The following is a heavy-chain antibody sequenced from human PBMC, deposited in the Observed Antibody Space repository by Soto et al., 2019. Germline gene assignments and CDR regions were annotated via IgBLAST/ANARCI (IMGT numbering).Heavy chain of an antibody. CDR2: IIPIFGTA. CDR3: ARACQDYYDSSGYFPSFDY. J-gene: IGHJ4*02. CDR1: GGTFSSYA. D-gene: IGHD3-22*01. Sequence: SVKVSCKASGGTFSSYAISWVRQAPGQGLEWMGGIIPIFGTANYAQKFQGRVTITADESTSTAYMELSSLRSEDTAVYYCARACQDYYDSSGYFPSFDYWGQGTLVTVSS. V-gene: IGHV1-69*13.